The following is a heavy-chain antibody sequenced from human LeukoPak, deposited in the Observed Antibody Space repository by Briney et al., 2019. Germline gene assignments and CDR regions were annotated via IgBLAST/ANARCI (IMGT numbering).Heavy chain of an antibody. CDR2: TSSDLNVK. CDR1: GFTFSNYG. CDR3: AREGYYGSGSPPSLYFDY. D-gene: IGHD3-10*01. Sequence: GGSLRLSCAASGFTFSNYGMHWVRQAPGKGLEWVAVTSSDLNVKLYADSVKGRFTISRDNSRSTLYLQMNSLRPEDTAIYYCAREGYYGSGSPPSLYFDYWGQGTLVTVSS. V-gene: IGHV3-30*19. J-gene: IGHJ4*02.